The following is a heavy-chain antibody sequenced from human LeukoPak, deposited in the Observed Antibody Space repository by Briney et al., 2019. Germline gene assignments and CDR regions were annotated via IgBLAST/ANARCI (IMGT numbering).Heavy chain of an antibody. CDR2: LSGSGVNT. D-gene: IGHD6-19*01. V-gene: IGHV3-23*01. CDR3: ARARIAVAGTFDY. Sequence: PGGSLRLSCAASGFTFSSYAMSWVRQAPGKGLEWVSTLSGSGVNTYYADSVKGRFTISRDNSKNSLYLQMNSLRAEDTALYYCARARIAVAGTFDYWGQGTLVTVSS. J-gene: IGHJ4*02. CDR1: GFTFSSYA.